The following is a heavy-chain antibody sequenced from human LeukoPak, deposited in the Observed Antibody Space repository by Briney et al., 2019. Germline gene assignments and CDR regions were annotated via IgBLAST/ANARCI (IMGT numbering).Heavy chain of an antibody. Sequence: NPGGSLRLSCAASGFTFSDYYMSWIRQVPGKGLEWVSYISSSGSTIYYADSVKGRFTISRDNAKNSLYLQMNSLRAEDTAVYYCARDNYRVEGYYYYMDVWGKGTTVTISS. CDR3: ARDNYRVEGYYYYMDV. D-gene: IGHD5-24*01. J-gene: IGHJ6*03. CDR2: ISSSGSTI. CDR1: GFTFSDYY. V-gene: IGHV3-11*01.